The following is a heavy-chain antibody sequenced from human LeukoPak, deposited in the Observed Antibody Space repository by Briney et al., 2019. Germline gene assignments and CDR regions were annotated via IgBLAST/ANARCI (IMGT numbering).Heavy chain of an antibody. Sequence: PSETLSLTCTVSGGSISSYYWSWIRQPAGKGLEWIGRIYTSGSTNYNPSLKSRVTMSVDTSKNRFSLKLSSVTAADTAVYYCARGVVATLRSYYYYGMDVWGQGTTVTVSS. CDR2: IYTSGST. D-gene: IGHD5-12*01. CDR3: ARGVVATLRSYYYYGMDV. V-gene: IGHV4-4*07. J-gene: IGHJ6*02. CDR1: GGSISSYY.